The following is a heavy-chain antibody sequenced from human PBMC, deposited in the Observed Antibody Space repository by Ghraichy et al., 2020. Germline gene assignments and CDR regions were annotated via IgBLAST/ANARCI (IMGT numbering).Heavy chain of an antibody. D-gene: IGHD3-3*01. CDR3: ARVADFWSGYYGWFDP. J-gene: IGHJ5*02. CDR1: GFTFSSYW. V-gene: IGHV3-7*01. Sequence: GALRLSCAASGFTFSSYWMSWVRQAPGKGLEWVANIKQDGSEKYYVDSVKGRFTISRDNAKNSLYLQMNSLRAEDTAVYYCARVADFWSGYYGWFDPWGQGTLVTVSS. CDR2: IKQDGSEK.